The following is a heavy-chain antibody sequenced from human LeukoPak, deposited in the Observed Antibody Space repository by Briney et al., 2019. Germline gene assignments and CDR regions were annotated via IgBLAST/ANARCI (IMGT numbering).Heavy chain of an antibody. D-gene: IGHD3-10*01. CDR3: ARAGPGSGSYIDY. Sequence: GGSLRLSCAASGFTFSSYAMSWVRQAPGKGLEWVSAISGSGGSTYYADSVKGRFTTSRDNSKNTLYLQMNSLRAEDTAVYYCARAGPGSGSYIDYWGQGTLVTVSS. J-gene: IGHJ4*02. CDR2: ISGSGGST. CDR1: GFTFSSYA. V-gene: IGHV3-23*01.